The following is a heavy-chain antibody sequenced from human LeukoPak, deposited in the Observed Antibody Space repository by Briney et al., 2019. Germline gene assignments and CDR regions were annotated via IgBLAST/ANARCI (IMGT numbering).Heavy chain of an antibody. D-gene: IGHD5-12*01. V-gene: IGHV4-31*03. Sequence: SETLSLTCTVSGGSISSGGYYWSWIRQHPGKGLEWIGYIYYSGSTYYNPSLKSRVTISVDTSKNQFSLKLSSVTAADTAVYYCARAGYSGYDWKHYFDYWGQGTLVTVSS. CDR1: GGSISSGGYY. CDR3: ARAGYSGYDWKHYFDY. CDR2: IYYSGST. J-gene: IGHJ4*02.